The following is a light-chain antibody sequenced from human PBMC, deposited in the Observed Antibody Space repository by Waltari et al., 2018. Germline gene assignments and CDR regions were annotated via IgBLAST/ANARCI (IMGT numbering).Light chain of an antibody. J-gene: IGKJ1*01. V-gene: IGKV3-20*01. CDR2: GAS. CDR1: QSVIRD. CDR3: QHYVRLPAT. Sequence: EIVLTQSPGSLSSSPGERVTLSCRASQSVIRDFAWYQQQPGQTPRLLIFGASNRATGIPDRFSGSGSGTDFSLTISRMEPEDFAVYYCQHYVRLPATFGQGTKVEIK.